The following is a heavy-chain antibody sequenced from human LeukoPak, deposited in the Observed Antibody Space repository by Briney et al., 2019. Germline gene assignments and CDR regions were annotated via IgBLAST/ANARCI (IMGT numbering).Heavy chain of an antibody. CDR2: IYYSGST. V-gene: IGHV4-30-4*01. D-gene: IGHD3-16*02. CDR3: ARGDYDYVWGSYPQLD. CDR1: GGSISSGDYY. Sequence: PSETLSLTCTVSGGSISSGDYYWSWIRQPPGKGLEWIGYIYYSGSTYYNPSLKSRVTISVDTSKNQFSLKLSSVTAADTAVYYCARGDYDYVWGSYPQLDWGQGTLVTVSS. J-gene: IGHJ4*02.